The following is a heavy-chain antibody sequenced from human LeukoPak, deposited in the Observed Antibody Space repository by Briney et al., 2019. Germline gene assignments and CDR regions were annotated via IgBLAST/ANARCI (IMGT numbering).Heavy chain of an antibody. V-gene: IGHV3-7*01. CDR3: ASPEWLPDSTDI. J-gene: IGHJ3*02. CDR2: IKQDGSEK. D-gene: IGHD3-3*01. Sequence: GGSLRLSCAASGFTVSSNYMSWVRQAPGRGLEWVASIKQDGSEKYYVDSVKGRFTISRDNAKNSLFLQMNTLRVEDTAVYYCASPEWLPDSTDIWGQGTMVTVSS. CDR1: GFTVSSNY.